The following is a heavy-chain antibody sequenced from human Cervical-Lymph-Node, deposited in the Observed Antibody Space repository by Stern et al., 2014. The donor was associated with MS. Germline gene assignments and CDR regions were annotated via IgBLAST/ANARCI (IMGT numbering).Heavy chain of an antibody. J-gene: IGHJ5*02. Sequence: VQLVESGAEVMKPGSSGKVSCKASGDTSTKFPITWVRQAPGQGLEWVGGIIPMLRTTHYAQKFQGRVSITADASTSTAYLELSSIRSADTAVYYCARARGKYCNSANCANWFDPWGQETLVTVSS. V-gene: IGHV1-69*01. CDR2: IIPMLRTT. CDR3: ARARGKYCNSANCANWFDP. D-gene: IGHD2/OR15-2a*01. CDR1: GDTSTKFP.